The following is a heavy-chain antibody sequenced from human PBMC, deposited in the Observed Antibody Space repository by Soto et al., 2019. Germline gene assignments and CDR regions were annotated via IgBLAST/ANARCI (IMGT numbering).Heavy chain of an antibody. CDR2: TIPILDVA. V-gene: IGHV1-69*08. CDR3: ARDSPIGSTYSGYDAIDS. CDR1: GGTFSTST. Sequence: QDQLVQSGAEVKKPGSSVKVSCKASGGTFSTSTFTWVRQAPGQGLEWMGRTIPILDVADYAQDFQGRVTITADKSTSTAYMELTSLTSKDTAVYYCARDSPIGSTYSGYDAIDSWGQGTLVTVSS. J-gene: IGHJ4*02. D-gene: IGHD5-12*01.